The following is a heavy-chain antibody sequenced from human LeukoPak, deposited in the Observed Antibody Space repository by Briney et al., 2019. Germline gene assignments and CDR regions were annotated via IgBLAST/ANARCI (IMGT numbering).Heavy chain of an antibody. CDR1: GYTFTGYY. D-gene: IGHD2-21*02. V-gene: IGHV1-2*02. CDR2: INPNSGGT. J-gene: IGHJ4*02. Sequence: SSVRVSCKASGYTFTGYYMHWVRQAPGQGLEWMGWINPNSGGTNYAQKFHATVTMTRDTSISTAYVELSRLRSDDTAVYYCARLKGGDCYAFDYWGQGTLVSASS. CDR3: ARLKGGDCYAFDY.